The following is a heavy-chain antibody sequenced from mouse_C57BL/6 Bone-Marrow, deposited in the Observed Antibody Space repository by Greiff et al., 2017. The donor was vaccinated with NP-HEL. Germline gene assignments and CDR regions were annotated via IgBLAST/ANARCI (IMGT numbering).Heavy chain of an antibody. J-gene: IGHJ1*03. V-gene: IGHV2-3*01. Sequence: VKLQESGPGLVAPSQSLSITCTVSGFSLTSYGVSWVRQPPGKGLEWLGVIWGDGSTNYHSALISRLSISKDNSKSQVFLKLNSLQTDDTATYYWAKGGWLLRGENFDVWGTGTTVTVSS. D-gene: IGHD2-3*01. CDR1: GFSLTSYG. CDR3: AKGGWLLRGENFDV. CDR2: IWGDGST.